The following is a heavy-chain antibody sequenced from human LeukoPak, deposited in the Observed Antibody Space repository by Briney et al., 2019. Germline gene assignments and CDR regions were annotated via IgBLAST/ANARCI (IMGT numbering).Heavy chain of an antibody. D-gene: IGHD6-6*01. CDR1: GFTFSGYA. V-gene: IGHV3-23*01. Sequence: GGSLRLSCAASGFTFSGYAMSWVRQRPGKGLEWVSAISDSGGDTYFADSVKGRFTISRDNSKNTFYLQMNSLRGEDTAVYYCAKRVPYTSSSVYFDYWGQGTLVTVSS. CDR3: AKRVPYTSSSVYFDY. CDR2: ISDSGGDT. J-gene: IGHJ4*02.